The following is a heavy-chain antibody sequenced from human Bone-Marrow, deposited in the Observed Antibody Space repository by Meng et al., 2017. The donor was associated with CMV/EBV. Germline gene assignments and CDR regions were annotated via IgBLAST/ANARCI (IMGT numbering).Heavy chain of an antibody. V-gene: IGHV3-30*03. CDR1: GFTFSDYS. D-gene: IGHD4-23*01. J-gene: IGHJ4*02. CDR2: LSHDDIDE. Sequence: GESLKISCVASGFTFSDYSMSWVRQAPDKGLEWVTVLSHDDIDEYYADSVKGRFTISRDNSKNTLYLQMNNLTAEDTALYYCARDAATVGTHPPDYWGQGTRVTGSS. CDR3: ARDAATVGTHPPDY.